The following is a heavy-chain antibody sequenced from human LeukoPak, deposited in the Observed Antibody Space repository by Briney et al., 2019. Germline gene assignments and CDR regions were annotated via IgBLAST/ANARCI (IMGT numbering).Heavy chain of an antibody. Sequence: GGSLRLSCAASGFTFRSYGMHWVRQAPGKGLEWVAVIWYDGSNKYYADSVKGRFTVSRDNSKNTLYLQMNSLRAEDTAVYYCTTAVASSSGWYADYWGQGTLVTVSS. J-gene: IGHJ4*02. CDR1: GFTFRSYG. D-gene: IGHD6-19*01. CDR3: TTAVASSSGWYADY. CDR2: IWYDGSNK. V-gene: IGHV3-33*01.